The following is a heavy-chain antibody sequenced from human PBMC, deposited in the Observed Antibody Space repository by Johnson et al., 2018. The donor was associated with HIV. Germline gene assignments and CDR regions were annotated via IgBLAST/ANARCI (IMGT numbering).Heavy chain of an antibody. D-gene: IGHD5-24*01. CDR2: IWYDGSNK. J-gene: IGHJ3*01. CDR3: AKDIGDGYNRWGAFDF. CDR1: GFTFSSYG. V-gene: IGHV3-33*03. Sequence: QVQLVESGGGVVQPGRSLRLSCAASGFTFSSYGMHWVRQAPGKGLEWVAVIWYDGSNKFYIDSVKGRFTISRDNSKNTLFLQMSSLRAEDAAVYYCAKDIGDGYNRWGAFDFWGQGTMVTVSS.